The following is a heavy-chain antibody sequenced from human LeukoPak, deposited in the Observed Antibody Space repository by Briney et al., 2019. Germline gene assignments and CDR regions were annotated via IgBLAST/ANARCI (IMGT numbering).Heavy chain of an antibody. J-gene: IGHJ6*03. CDR3: AREGLFGVVIGYMDV. CDR1: GGSISSSY. CDR2: IYTSGST. Sequence: SETLSLTCTVPGGSISSSYWSWIRQPAGKGLEWIGRIYTSGSTNYNPSLKSRVTMSVDTSKNQFSLKLSSVTAADTAVYYCAREGLFGVVIGYMDVWAKGTTVTVSS. D-gene: IGHD3-3*01. V-gene: IGHV4-4*07.